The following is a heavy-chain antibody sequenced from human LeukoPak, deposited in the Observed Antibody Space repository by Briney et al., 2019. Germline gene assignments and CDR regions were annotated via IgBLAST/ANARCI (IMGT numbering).Heavy chain of an antibody. Sequence: PGGSLRLSCAASGFTFDDYGMSWVRQAPGKGLEWVSGINWNGGSTGYADSVKGRFTISRDNAKNSLYLQMNSLGVEDTAVYYCARDAGYGYDRFDYWGQGTQVTVSS. CDR3: ARDAGYGYDRFDY. CDR1: GFTFDDYG. D-gene: IGHD5-18*01. V-gene: IGHV3-20*04. CDR2: INWNGGST. J-gene: IGHJ4*02.